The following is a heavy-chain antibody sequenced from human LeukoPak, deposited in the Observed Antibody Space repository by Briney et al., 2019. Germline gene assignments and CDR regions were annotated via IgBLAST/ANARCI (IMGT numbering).Heavy chain of an antibody. D-gene: IGHD3-22*01. J-gene: IGHJ3*02. CDR3: ARDAEQYHSSGYYLGALDI. CDR2: ISSSSSYI. Sequence: GGSLRLSCAASGFTFSNYKMNWVRQAPGKGLEWVSFISSSSSYIYYADSVKGRFTISRDNAKNSLYLQMNSLRAEDTAAYYCARDAEQYHSSGYYLGALDIWGQGTVVTVSS. V-gene: IGHV3-21*01. CDR1: GFTFSNYK.